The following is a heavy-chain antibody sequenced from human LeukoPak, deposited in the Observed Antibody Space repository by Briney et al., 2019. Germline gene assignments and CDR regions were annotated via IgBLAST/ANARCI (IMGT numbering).Heavy chain of an antibody. J-gene: IGHJ4*02. V-gene: IGHV3-23*01. Sequence: GGSLRLSCAASEFTFSNYAMSWVRQAPGKGLEWVSAISGSGGSTYYAGSVKGRFTISRDNSKNTLYLQMNSLRAEDTAVYYCAKTAWYSSSWSPIDYWGQGTLDTVSS. D-gene: IGHD6-13*01. CDR3: AKTAWYSSSWSPIDY. CDR2: ISGSGGST. CDR1: EFTFSNYA.